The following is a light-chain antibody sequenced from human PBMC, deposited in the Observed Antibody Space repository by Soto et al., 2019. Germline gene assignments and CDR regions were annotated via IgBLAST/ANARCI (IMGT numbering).Light chain of an antibody. CDR3: QQYVNLPLT. V-gene: IGKV1-33*01. Sequence: DIQMTQSPSSLSASVGDRVTITCQASQDITSYLNWFQQKPGKAPKLLIYDASNLETGVPSRFSGSGSGSDFTFTINNLQPEDIATYYCQQYVNLPLTFGQGTRLEI. J-gene: IGKJ5*01. CDR1: QDITSY. CDR2: DAS.